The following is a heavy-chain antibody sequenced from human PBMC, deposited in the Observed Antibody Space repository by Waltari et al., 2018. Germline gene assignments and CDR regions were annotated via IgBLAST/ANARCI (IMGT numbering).Heavy chain of an antibody. Sequence: QVQLQQWGAGLLKPSETLSLTCAVYGGSFSGYYWSWISQPPGKGLEWIGEINHSGSTNYNPSLKSRVTISVDTSKNQFSLKLSSVTAADTAVYYCARWGSGWYYFDYWGQGTLVTVSS. CDR1: GGSFSGYY. D-gene: IGHD6-19*01. J-gene: IGHJ4*02. CDR3: ARWGSGWYYFDY. V-gene: IGHV4-34*01. CDR2: INHSGST.